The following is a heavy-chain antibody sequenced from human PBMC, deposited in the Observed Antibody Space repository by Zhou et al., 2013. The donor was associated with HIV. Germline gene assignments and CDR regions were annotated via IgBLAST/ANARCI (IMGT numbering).Heavy chain of an antibody. CDR3: ARVISIFTPSDF. D-gene: IGHD3-9*01. CDR1: GYNFITYG. Sequence: QVQLVQSGAEVKKPGASVKVSCKASGYNFITYGISWVRQAPGQGLEWMGWISGYNGNINYAQKLQGRVTMTTDISTSTAYMELRSLRSDDTAVYYCARVISIFTPSDFWGQGTLVTVSS. J-gene: IGHJ4*02. CDR2: ISGYNGNI. V-gene: IGHV1-18*01.